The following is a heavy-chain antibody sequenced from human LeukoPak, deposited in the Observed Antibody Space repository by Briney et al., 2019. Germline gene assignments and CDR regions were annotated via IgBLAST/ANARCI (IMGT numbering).Heavy chain of an antibody. Sequence: PGRSLRLSCAASGFTFSSYAMHWVRQAPGKGLEWVAVISYDGSNKYYADSVKGRFTISRDNSKNTLYLQMNSLRAEDTAVYYCARDKGQWLVEDAFDIWGQGTMVTVSS. V-gene: IGHV3-30-3*01. J-gene: IGHJ3*02. D-gene: IGHD6-19*01. CDR2: ISYDGSNK. CDR3: ARDKGQWLVEDAFDI. CDR1: GFTFSSYA.